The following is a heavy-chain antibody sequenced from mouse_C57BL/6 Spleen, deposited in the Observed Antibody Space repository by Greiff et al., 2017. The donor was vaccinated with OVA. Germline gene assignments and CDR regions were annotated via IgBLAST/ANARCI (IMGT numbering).Heavy chain of an antibody. Sequence: QVQLQQSGPELVKPGASVKISCKASGYSFTSYYIHWVKQRTGQGLEWIGEIYPRSGNTYYNEKFKGKATLTADKSSSTAYMELRSLTSEDSAVYFCARYEDYDGYAMDYWGQGTSVTVSS. V-gene: IGHV1-81*01. CDR1: GYSFTSYY. CDR2: IYPRSGNT. J-gene: IGHJ4*01. CDR3: ARYEDYDGYAMDY. D-gene: IGHD2-4*01.